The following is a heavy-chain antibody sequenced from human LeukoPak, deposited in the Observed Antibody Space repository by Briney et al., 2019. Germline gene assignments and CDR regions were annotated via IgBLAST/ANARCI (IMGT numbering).Heavy chain of an antibody. CDR2: ISYDGSNK. D-gene: IGHD6-19*01. J-gene: IGHJ3*02. CDR1: GFTFTSHP. Sequence: PGGSLRLSCAASGFTFTSHPMHWVRQAPGKGLEWVAVISYDGSNKYYADSVKGRFTISRDNSKNTLYLQMNSLRAEDTAVYYCAKLPDGYSSGSDAFDIWGQGTMVTVSS. V-gene: IGHV3-30*18. CDR3: AKLPDGYSSGSDAFDI.